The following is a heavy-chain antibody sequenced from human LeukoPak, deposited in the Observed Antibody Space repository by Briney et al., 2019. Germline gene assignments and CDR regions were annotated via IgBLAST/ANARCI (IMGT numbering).Heavy chain of an antibody. CDR1: GLTVSSNY. J-gene: IGHJ4*02. V-gene: IGHV3-23*01. CDR3: AKDDDIVVVTAILFDY. Sequence: GGSLRLSCAASGLTVSSNYMSWVRQAPGKGLEWVSAISGSGGSTYYADSVKGRFTISRDNSKNTLYLQMNSLRAEDTAVYYCAKDDDIVVVTAILFDYWGQGTLVTVSS. D-gene: IGHD2-21*02. CDR2: ISGSGGST.